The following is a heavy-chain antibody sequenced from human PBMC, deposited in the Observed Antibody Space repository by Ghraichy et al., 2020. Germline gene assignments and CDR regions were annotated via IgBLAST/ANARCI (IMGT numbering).Heavy chain of an antibody. V-gene: IGHV6-1*01. CDR3: ARGPQWLVD. J-gene: IGHJ4*02. Sequence: SQTLSLTCAISGDSVSSNSATWNWIRQSPSRGLEWLGRTYYRSNWFSAYSPSVKGRITISPDTSKNQFSLQLNSVTPEDTAVYYCARGPQWLVDWGQGTLVTVSS. D-gene: IGHD6-19*01. CDR1: GDSVSSNSAT. CDR2: TYYRSNWFS.